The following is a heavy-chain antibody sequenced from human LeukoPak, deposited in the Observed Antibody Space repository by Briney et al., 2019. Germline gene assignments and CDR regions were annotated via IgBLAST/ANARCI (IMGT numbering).Heavy chain of an antibody. Sequence: GASVKVSCKASGYTFTSYAISWVRQAPGQGLEWMGGIIPIFGTAIYAQKFQGRVTITADESTSTAYMELSSLRSEDTAVYYCARETVGYCSSTSCSRAFDYWGQGTLVTVSS. J-gene: IGHJ4*02. D-gene: IGHD2-2*01. CDR1: GYTFTSYA. V-gene: IGHV1-69*13. CDR3: ARETVGYCSSTSCSRAFDY. CDR2: IIPIFGTA.